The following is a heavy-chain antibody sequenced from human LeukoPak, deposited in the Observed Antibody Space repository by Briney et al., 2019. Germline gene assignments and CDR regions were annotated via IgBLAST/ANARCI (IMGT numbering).Heavy chain of an antibody. Sequence: GASVKVSCKASGYTFTSYAMHWVRQAPGQRLEWMGWINAGNGNTKYSQKFQGRVTITRDTSASTAYMELSSLRSEDTAVYYCARSQWLDVGVDYWGQGTLVTVSS. CDR1: GYTFTSYA. D-gene: IGHD6-19*01. CDR2: INAGNGNT. V-gene: IGHV1-3*01. CDR3: ARSQWLDVGVDY. J-gene: IGHJ4*02.